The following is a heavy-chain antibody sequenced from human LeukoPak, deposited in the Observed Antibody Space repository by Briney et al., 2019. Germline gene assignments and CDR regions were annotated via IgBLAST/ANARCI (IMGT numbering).Heavy chain of an antibody. Sequence: GGSPRLSCAASGFTFSSYSMNWVRQAPGKGLEWVSSISSSSSYIYYADSVKGRFTISRDNAKNSLYLQMNSLRAEDTAVYYCASAEYYYDSSGWANIYYMDVWGKGTTVTISS. D-gene: IGHD3-22*01. CDR3: ASAEYYYDSSGWANIYYMDV. CDR2: ISSSSSYI. J-gene: IGHJ6*03. CDR1: GFTFSSYS. V-gene: IGHV3-21*01.